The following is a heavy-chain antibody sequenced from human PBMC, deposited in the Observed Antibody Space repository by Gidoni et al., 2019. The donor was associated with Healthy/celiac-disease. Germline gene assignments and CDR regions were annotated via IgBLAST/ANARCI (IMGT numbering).Heavy chain of an antibody. CDR1: GFTFSSYA. J-gene: IGHJ6*02. CDR3: AGGYCSGGSCYSPHYYYGMDV. Sequence: EVQLLESGGGLVQPGGSLRLSCAASGFTFSSYAMSWVRQAPGKGLGWVSAISGSGGSTYYADSVKGRFTISRDNSKNTLYLKMNSLRAEDTAVYYCAGGYCSGGSCYSPHYYYGMDVWGQGTTVTVSS. CDR2: ISGSGGST. D-gene: IGHD2-15*01. V-gene: IGHV3-23*01.